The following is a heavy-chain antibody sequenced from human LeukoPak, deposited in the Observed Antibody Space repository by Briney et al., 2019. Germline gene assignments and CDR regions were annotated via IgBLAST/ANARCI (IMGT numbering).Heavy chain of an antibody. Sequence: PGGSLRLSCAASGFTVSSNYMSWVRQAPGKGLEWVSVIYSGGSTYYADSVKGRFTIPRDNSKNTLYLQMNSLRAEDTAVYYCARANVGATTRYFDYWGQGTLVTVSS. J-gene: IGHJ4*02. CDR3: ARANVGATTRYFDY. CDR1: GFTVSSNY. V-gene: IGHV3-53*01. D-gene: IGHD1-26*01. CDR2: IYSGGST.